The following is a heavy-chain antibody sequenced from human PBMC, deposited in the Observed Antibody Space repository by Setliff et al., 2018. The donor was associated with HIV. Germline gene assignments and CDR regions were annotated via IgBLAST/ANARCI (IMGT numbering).Heavy chain of an antibody. D-gene: IGHD2-15*01. CDR1: GNTFGRHW. CDR2: IYPGDPDA. Sequence: PGESLKISCKGSGNTFGRHWVAWVRQMPGKGLEWMGMIYPGDPDARYNPSLQGQVTISADKSIDTAYLQWDNLGASDTAMYYCAKYSPAAWFDSWGQGTLVTVS. J-gene: IGHJ5*01. CDR3: AKYSPAAWFDS. V-gene: IGHV5-51*01.